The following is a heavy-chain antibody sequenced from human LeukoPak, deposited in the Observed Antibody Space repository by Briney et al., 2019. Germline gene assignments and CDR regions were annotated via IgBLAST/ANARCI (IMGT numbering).Heavy chain of an antibody. V-gene: IGHV3-23*01. CDR1: GFTFSSNA. CDR3: GKERYGGSSVVYY. Sequence: GGSLRLSCAASGFTFSSNAMNWVRQAPGKGLEWVSGITGSGDSTYYADSVKGRFTISRDNSKNTVYLQMNSLRVEDTAVYHCGKERYGGSSVVYYWGHGTLVTVSS. CDR2: ITGSGDST. D-gene: IGHD6-6*01. J-gene: IGHJ4*01.